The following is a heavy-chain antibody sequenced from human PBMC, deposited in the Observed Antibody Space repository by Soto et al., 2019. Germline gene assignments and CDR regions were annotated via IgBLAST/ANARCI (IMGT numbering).Heavy chain of an antibody. V-gene: IGHV1-18*01. CDR1: GYTFTSYG. CDR2: ISAYNGNT. D-gene: IGHD3-22*01. J-gene: IGHJ5*02. Sequence: ASVKVSCKASGYTFTSYGISWVRQAPGQGLEWMGWISAYNGNTNYAQKLQGRVTMTTDTSTSTAYMELRSLRSDDTAVYYCARSSRSYDSSGRVRWFDPWGQGTLVNVS. CDR3: ARSSRSYDSSGRVRWFDP.